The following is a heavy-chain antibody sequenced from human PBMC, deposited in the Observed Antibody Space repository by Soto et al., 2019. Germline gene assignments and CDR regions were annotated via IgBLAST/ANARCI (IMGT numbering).Heavy chain of an antibody. CDR3: AMLNRGSYSYHGMDV. V-gene: IGHV3-23*01. Sequence: EVQLLESGGDLVQPGGSLRLSCAASGFTFSSYAMNWVRQAPGKGLEWVSAISGSGGNTFYADSVKGRFTISRDNSKNTLFLQMHSLSAEDTAIYYCAMLNRGSYSYHGMDVWGQGTTVTVSS. CDR2: ISGSGGNT. J-gene: IGHJ6*02. CDR1: GFTFSSYA. D-gene: IGHD1-26*01.